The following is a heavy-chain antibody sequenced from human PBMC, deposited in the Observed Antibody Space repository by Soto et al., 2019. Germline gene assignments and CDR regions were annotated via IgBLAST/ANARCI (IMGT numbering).Heavy chain of an antibody. V-gene: IGHV3-23*01. CDR1: GETVRISA. CDR3: AKDNDILTGYYDY. CDR2: ISGSGGST. J-gene: IGHJ4*02. Sequence: GWSTEIARAACGETVRISAVAGSRKEPGKGLEWVSAISGSGGSTYHADSGQGRFTISRDNSKNTLYLQMNSLRAEDTAVYYCAKDNDILTGYYDYWGQGTLVTVSS. D-gene: IGHD3-9*01.